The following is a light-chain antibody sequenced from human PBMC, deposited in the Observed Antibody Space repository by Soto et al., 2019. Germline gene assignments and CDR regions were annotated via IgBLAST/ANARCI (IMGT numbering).Light chain of an antibody. Sequence: DIQMTQSPSTLSASVGDRVTITCRASQSISGWLAWYQQKPGKAPKLLIYKASSLESGVPSRFSGSGSGTDFTLTISSLQPDDFATYYCQQYNSYSYTFGHRTKLEIK. CDR2: KAS. V-gene: IGKV1-5*03. CDR3: QQYNSYSYT. CDR1: QSISGW. J-gene: IGKJ2*01.